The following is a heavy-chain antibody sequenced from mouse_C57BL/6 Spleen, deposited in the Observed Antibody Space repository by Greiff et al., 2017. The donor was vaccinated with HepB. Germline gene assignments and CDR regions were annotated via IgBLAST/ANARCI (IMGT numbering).Heavy chain of an antibody. CDR3: ARQGDGFPMDY. Sequence: EVKLMESGGGLVKPGGSLKLSCAASGFTFSSYTMSWVRQTPEKRLEWVATISGGGGNTYYPDSVKGRFTISRDNAKNTLYLQMSSLRSEDTALYYCARQGDGFPMDYWGQGTSVTVSS. CDR1: GFTFSSYT. V-gene: IGHV5-9*01. J-gene: IGHJ4*01. D-gene: IGHD2-3*01. CDR2: ISGGGGNT.